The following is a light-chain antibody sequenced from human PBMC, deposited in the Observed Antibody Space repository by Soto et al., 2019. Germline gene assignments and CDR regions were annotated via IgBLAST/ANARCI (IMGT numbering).Light chain of an antibody. V-gene: IGKV4-1*01. CDR3: QQYYTTPRT. CDR1: QSVFYDSKKKNY. Sequence: DIVMTQSPDSLTVSLGERATINCKSSQSVFYDSKKKNYLTWYQVKPGQPPKLLFYRASTRASGLPDRFSGSGSGTDFPLTVSSLQAEDVAVYYCQQYYTTPRTFGQGTKVEIK. J-gene: IGKJ1*01. CDR2: RAS.